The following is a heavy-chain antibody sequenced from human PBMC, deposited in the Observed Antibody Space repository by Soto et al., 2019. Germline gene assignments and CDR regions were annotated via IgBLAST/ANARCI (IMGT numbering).Heavy chain of an antibody. CDR3: ARVSVILGYDFSSGYKRWFDT. CDR2: INHSGST. CDR1: GGSLSSHY. Sequence: SEPLSLTCGVYGGSLSSHYWSWIRQAPGRGLEWIGEINHSGSTNYNESLKSRLTISVDTSKNQFALKLSSVTAADTATYYCARVSVILGYDFSSGYKRWFDTGGQGTQVT. D-gene: IGHD3-3*01. J-gene: IGHJ5*02. V-gene: IGHV4-34*01.